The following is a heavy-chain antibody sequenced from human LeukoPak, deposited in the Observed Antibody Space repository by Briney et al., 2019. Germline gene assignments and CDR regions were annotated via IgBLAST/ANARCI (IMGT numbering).Heavy chain of an antibody. J-gene: IGHJ6*03. D-gene: IGHD3-10*01. V-gene: IGHV3-23*01. Sequence: GGSLRLSCAASGFTFSSYGMNWVRQAPGKGLEWVSAIGVSAGSTYYADSVKGRFTISRDNSKNTLYLQMNSLRAEDTAIYYCAKAGSEIYYYYYYMDVWGKGTTVTISS. CDR1: GFTFSSYG. CDR3: AKAGSEIYYYYYYMDV. CDR2: IGVSAGST.